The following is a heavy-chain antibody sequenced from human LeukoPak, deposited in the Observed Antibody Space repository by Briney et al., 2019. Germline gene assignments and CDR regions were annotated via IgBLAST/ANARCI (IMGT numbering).Heavy chain of an antibody. V-gene: IGHV3-23*01. CDR1: GFTFSSYG. Sequence: GGSLRLSCAASGFTFSSYGMSWVRQAPGKGLEWVSAISGSGGSTYYADSVKGRFTISRDNSKNTLYLQMNSLRAEDTAVYYCAKDRRPYDYESSGLTYDAFDIWGQGTMVTVSS. CDR3: AKDRRPYDYESSGLTYDAFDI. D-gene: IGHD3-22*01. CDR2: ISGSGGST. J-gene: IGHJ3*02.